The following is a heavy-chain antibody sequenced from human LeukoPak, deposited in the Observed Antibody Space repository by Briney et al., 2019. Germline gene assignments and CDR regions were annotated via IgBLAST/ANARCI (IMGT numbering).Heavy chain of an antibody. CDR2: ISGSGGST. J-gene: IGHJ4*02. Sequence: GGSLRLSCAASGFTVNSNYMSWVRQAPGKALEWVSAISGSGGSTYYADSVKGRFTISRDNSKNTLYLQVNSLRAEDTAVYYCAKILVVTATDDYWGQGTLVTVSS. D-gene: IGHD2-21*02. CDR1: GFTVNSNY. CDR3: AKILVVTATDDY. V-gene: IGHV3-23*01.